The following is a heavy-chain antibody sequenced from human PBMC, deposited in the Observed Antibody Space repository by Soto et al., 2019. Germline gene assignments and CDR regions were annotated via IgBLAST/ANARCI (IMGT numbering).Heavy chain of an antibody. Sequence: EVQLVESGGGLVQPGGSLRLSCAASGVTFSRYAMNWVRQAPGKGLEWVSYINHDSGTIYYADSVKGRFTIYRDNAKNLLSLQMNSLRAEDTAVYYCVRDRGYTGYDFAYWGQGTLVTVSS. CDR2: INHDSGTI. CDR3: VRDRGYTGYDFAY. V-gene: IGHV3-48*01. J-gene: IGHJ4*02. CDR1: GVTFSRYA. D-gene: IGHD5-12*01.